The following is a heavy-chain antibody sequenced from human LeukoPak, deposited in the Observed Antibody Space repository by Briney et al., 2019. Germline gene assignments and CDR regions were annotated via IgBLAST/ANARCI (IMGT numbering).Heavy chain of an antibody. J-gene: IGHJ4*02. CDR2: INPNSGGT. D-gene: IGHD3-10*01. CDR1: GYTFTAYY. Sequence: ASVKVSCKASGYTFTAYYMHWVRQAPGQGLEWMGWINPNSGGTNYAQKFQGRVTMTRDTSSGTAYMELSRLRSDDTAVYYCARDHSYYDSGSYANVDYWGQGTLVTVSS. CDR3: ARDHSYYDSGSYANVDY. V-gene: IGHV1-2*02.